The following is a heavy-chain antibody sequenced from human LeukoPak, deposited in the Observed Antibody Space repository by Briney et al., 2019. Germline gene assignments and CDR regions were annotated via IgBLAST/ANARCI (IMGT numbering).Heavy chain of an antibody. D-gene: IGHD4-23*01. CDR2: VNHSGGT. CDR1: GGSLSSYY. V-gene: IGHV4-34*01. CDR3: AGGEVVTPLLYDQ. Sequence: SETLSLTCAVYGGSLSSYYWSWIRQPPGKGLEWIGEVNHSGGTNCNPSLKSRVTISLDTSKNQFSLELSPVPAAHTAVYYCAGGEVVTPLLYDQWGQGTVVTVSS. J-gene: IGHJ4*02.